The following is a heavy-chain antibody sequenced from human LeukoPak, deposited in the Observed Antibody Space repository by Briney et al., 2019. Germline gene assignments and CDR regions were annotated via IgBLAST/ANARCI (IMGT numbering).Heavy chain of an antibody. CDR2: IYTSGST. CDR1: GGSLSSYY. CDR3: ARDVGGAATNYYYGMDV. Sequence: SETLSLTCTVSGGSLSSYYWSWIRQPAGKGLEWIGRIYTSGSTNYNPSLKSRVTMSVDTSKNQFSLKLSSVTAADTAVYYCARDVGGAATNYYYGMDVWGQGTTVTVSS. V-gene: IGHV4-4*07. D-gene: IGHD2-15*01. J-gene: IGHJ6*02.